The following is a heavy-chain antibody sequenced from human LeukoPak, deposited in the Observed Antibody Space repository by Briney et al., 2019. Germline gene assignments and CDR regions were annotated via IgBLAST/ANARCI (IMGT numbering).Heavy chain of an antibody. V-gene: IGHV3-66*02. D-gene: IGHD2-8*01. Sequence: GGSLRLSCVASGFTASGNYMSWVRQAPGKGLEWVSVIYSGGTTYYADSVKGRFTISRDNSKNTLYLQMNSLRTEDTAVYYCARRENGFNWFDPWGQGTLVTVSS. CDR1: GFTASGNY. CDR3: ARRENGFNWFDP. J-gene: IGHJ5*02. CDR2: IYSGGTT.